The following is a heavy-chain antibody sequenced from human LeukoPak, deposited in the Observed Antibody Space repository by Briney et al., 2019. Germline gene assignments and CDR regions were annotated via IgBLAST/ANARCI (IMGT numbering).Heavy chain of an antibody. CDR1: GHTSTTYA. Sequence: SVKVSCKASGHTSTTYAIHWVRQAPGQGLEWMGGIIPIFGTANYAQKFQGRVTITADESTSTAYMELSSLRSEDTAVYYCARTGENPPAATLYGMDVWGQGTTVTVSS. J-gene: IGHJ6*02. CDR3: ARTGENPPAATLYGMDV. D-gene: IGHD2-15*01. V-gene: IGHV1-69*13. CDR2: IIPIFGTA.